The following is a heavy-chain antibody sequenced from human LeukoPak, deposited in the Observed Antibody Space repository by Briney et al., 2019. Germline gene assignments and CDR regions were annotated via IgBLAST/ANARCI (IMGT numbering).Heavy chain of an antibody. D-gene: IGHD5-18*01. CDR1: GGSISSYY. CDR3: ARGLRGYSYGPSGY. Sequence: PSETLSLTCTVSGGSISSYYWSWIRQPPGKGLEWIGYIYYSGSTNYNPSLKSRVTISVDTSKNQFSLKLSSVTAADTAVYYCARGLRGYSYGPSGYWGQGTLVTVSS. V-gene: IGHV4-59*01. J-gene: IGHJ4*02. CDR2: IYYSGST.